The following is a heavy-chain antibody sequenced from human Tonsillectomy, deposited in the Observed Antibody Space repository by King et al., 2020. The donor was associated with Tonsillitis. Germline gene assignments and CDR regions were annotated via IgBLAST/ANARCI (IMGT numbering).Heavy chain of an antibody. CDR3: ARDYDSSISSPP. D-gene: IGHD3-22*01. Sequence: QLVQSGAEVKKPGSSVKVSCKASGGTFNNYAISWVRQAPGQGLEWMGGIIPIFGTANYAQKFQGRVTITADESTSTAYMKLSSLSSEDTAGYYCARDYDSSISSPPWGQGTLVTVSS. J-gene: IGHJ4*01. V-gene: IGHV1-69*01. CDR2: IIPIFGTA. CDR1: GGTFNNYA.